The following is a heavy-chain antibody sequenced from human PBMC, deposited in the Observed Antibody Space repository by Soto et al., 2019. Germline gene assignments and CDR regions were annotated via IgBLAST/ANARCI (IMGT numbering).Heavy chain of an antibody. J-gene: IGHJ6*02. CDR1: GGSISSYY. Sequence: PSETLSLTCTVSGGSISSYYWSWIRQPPGKGLEWIGYIYYSGSTNYNPSLKSRVTISVDTSKNQFSLKLSSVTAADTAVYYCARGCGYCSGGSCYPTLGYYYGMDVWGQGTTVTVSS. CDR3: ARGCGYCSGGSCYPTLGYYYGMDV. D-gene: IGHD2-15*01. V-gene: IGHV4-59*01. CDR2: IYYSGST.